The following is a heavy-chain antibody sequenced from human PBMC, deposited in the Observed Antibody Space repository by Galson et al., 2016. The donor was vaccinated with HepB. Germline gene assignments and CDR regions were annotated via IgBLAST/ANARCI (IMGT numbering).Heavy chain of an antibody. CDR2: INQDGSIT. J-gene: IGHJ4*02. D-gene: IGHD1-26*01. CDR3: VREVGAPGAFDI. V-gene: IGHV3-74*01. CDR1: GFTLSTSS. Sequence: SLRLSCAVSGFTLSTSSMSWVRQAPGKGLVWVSRINQDGSITDYADSVKGRFTISRDNAKNTLFLHMSSLRAEDMALYYCVREVGAPGAFDIWGQGTLVTVSS.